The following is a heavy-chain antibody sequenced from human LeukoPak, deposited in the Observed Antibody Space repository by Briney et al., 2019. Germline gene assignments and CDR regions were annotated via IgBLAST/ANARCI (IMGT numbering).Heavy chain of an antibody. CDR1: GFTFSTFA. CDR3: ARHPYRYCSGDTCYFEYFQH. D-gene: IGHD2-15*01. CDR2: ISPSGAAT. V-gene: IGHV3-23*01. J-gene: IGHJ1*01. Sequence: GGSLRLSCAASGFTFSTFAMNWVRQAPGKGLEWLSSISPSGAATYYSDSVKGRFILSGDNSRDSLNLQMNSLRADDTAVYYCARHPYRYCSGDTCYFEYFQHWGQGTLVTVSS.